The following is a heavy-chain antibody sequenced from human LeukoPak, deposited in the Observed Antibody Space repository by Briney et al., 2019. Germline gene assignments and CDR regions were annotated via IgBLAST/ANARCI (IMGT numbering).Heavy chain of an antibody. J-gene: IGHJ4*02. Sequence: GGSLRLSCAASGFTFSDYYMSWIRQAPGKGLEWVSAISGTGGTTYYADSVKGRFTISRDNSKNTLYLQMGSLRAEDMAVYYCARVSSGGYSYGAFDYWGQGTLVTVSS. CDR3: ARVSSGGYSYGAFDY. CDR1: GFTFSDYY. D-gene: IGHD5-18*01. CDR2: ISGTGGTT. V-gene: IGHV3-23*01.